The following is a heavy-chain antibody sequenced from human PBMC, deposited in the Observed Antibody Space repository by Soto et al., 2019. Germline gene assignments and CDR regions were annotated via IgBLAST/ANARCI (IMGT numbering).Heavy chain of an antibody. Sequence: GESLKISCKGSGYTFTSYQLAWVRQLHGKGLAWMGIIYPGDSDTRYSPSFQGQVSLSADNANITTYLQWNILEASDTPSHDALSQHGGAWYYCACMGQGTMGTVSS. D-gene: IGHD6-19*01. CDR1: GYTFTSYQ. J-gene: IGHJ4*02. V-gene: IGHV5-51*01. CDR2: IYPGDSDT. CDR3: LSQHGGAWYYCAC.